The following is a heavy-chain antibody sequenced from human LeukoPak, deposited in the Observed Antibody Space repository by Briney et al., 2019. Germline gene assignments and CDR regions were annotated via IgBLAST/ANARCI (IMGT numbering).Heavy chain of an antibody. J-gene: IGHJ6*02. V-gene: IGHV1-69*04. Sequence: GASVKVSCKASGGAFSSYAISWVRQAPGQGLEWMGRIIPILGIANYAQKFQGRVTITADKSTSTAYMELSSLRSEDTAVYYCARERCRLGSCYGVYYYGMDVWGQGTTVTVSS. CDR3: ARERCRLGSCYGVYYYGMDV. D-gene: IGHD2-15*01. CDR1: GGAFSSYA. CDR2: IIPILGIA.